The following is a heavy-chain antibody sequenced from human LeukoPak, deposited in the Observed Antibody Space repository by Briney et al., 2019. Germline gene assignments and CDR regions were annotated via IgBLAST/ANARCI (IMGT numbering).Heavy chain of an antibody. CDR3: ARGSRIGGPNDY. CDR1: GGSISSGGYY. CDR2: IYHSGST. V-gene: IGHV4-30-2*01. J-gene: IGHJ4*02. D-gene: IGHD3-22*01. Sequence: PSQTLSLTCTVSGGSISSGGYYWSWIRQPPGKGLEWIGYIYHSGSTNYNPSLKSRVTISVDRSKNQFSLKLSSVTAADTAVYYCARGSRIGGPNDYWGQGTLVTVSS.